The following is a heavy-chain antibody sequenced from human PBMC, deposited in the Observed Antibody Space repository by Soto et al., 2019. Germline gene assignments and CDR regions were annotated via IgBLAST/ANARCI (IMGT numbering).Heavy chain of an antibody. CDR1: GGFVSSGNYY. J-gene: IGHJ3*02. Sequence: QEQLQQWGAGLLKPSETLSLTCAVYGGFVSSGNYYWSWIRQPPGKGLEWIGEMSHSGGTHFNPSPKSRVTISVDTSKNQFSLEVSSVTAADTALYYCARVERGTATTVVDAFDIWGPGTMVTVSS. CDR2: MSHSGGT. V-gene: IGHV4-34*01. D-gene: IGHD1-1*01. CDR3: ARVERGTATTVVDAFDI.